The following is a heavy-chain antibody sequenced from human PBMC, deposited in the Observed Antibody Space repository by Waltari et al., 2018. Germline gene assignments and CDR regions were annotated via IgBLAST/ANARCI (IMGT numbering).Heavy chain of an antibody. Sequence: QVQLRESGPGLVRPSETLSLTCTVHGDSMTTGRWWTWVRQAPGKGLEWIGEIHQSGDTNYNPSLKSRVTLSIDKSRDVFSLQLTSVTAADTAVYYCATRDVYSGSPCWGQGTLVAVSS. CDR3: ATRDVYSGSPC. CDR1: GDSMTTGRW. J-gene: IGHJ4*01. V-gene: IGHV4-4*02. CDR2: IHQSGDT. D-gene: IGHD1-26*01.